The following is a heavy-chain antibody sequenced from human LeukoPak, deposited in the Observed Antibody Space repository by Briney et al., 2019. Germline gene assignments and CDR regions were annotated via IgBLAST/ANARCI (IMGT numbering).Heavy chain of an antibody. CDR2: IIPIFDTA. V-gene: IGHV1-69*13. Sequence: SVKVSCKASGGTFSSYAISWVRQAPGQGLEWMGGIIPIFDTANYAQKFQGRVTITADESTSTAYMELSSLRSEDTAVYYCARGQLLDGYYYYYMDVWGKGTTVTVSS. D-gene: IGHD2-2*01. J-gene: IGHJ6*03. CDR1: GGTFSSYA. CDR3: ARGQLLDGYYYYYMDV.